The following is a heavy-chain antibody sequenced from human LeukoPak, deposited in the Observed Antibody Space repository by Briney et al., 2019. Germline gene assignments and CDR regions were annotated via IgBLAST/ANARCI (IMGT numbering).Heavy chain of an antibody. D-gene: IGHD1-26*01. V-gene: IGHV3-30*02. CDR1: GFTFSSLG. CDR2: IQYDGSDE. CDR3: ALLVGATLDFDN. J-gene: IGHJ4*02. Sequence: GGSLRLSCAAFGFTFSSLGIHWVRQSPGKGLECVASIQYDGSDENYADSVKGRFTVSRDNAKNSLYLQMNSLRAEDTALYYCALLVGATLDFDNWGQGTLVTVSS.